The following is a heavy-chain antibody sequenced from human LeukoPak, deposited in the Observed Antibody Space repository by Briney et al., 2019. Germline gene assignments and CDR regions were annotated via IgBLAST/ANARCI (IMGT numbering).Heavy chain of an antibody. CDR2: ISGSGGST. J-gene: IGHJ4*02. V-gene: IGHV3-23*01. Sequence: GGSLRLSCAASGFTFSSYAMSWVRQAPGKGLEWVSAISGSGGSTYYADSVKGRFTISRDNSKNTLYLQMNSLRAEDTAVYYCAKVTTIFGVVNKGGFDYWGQGTLVTVSS. CDR1: GFTFSSYA. D-gene: IGHD3-3*01. CDR3: AKVTTIFGVVNKGGFDY.